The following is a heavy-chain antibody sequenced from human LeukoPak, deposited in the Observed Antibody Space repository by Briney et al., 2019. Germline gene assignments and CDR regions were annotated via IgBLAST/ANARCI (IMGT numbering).Heavy chain of an antibody. CDR3: AKRDEGYYFDY. CDR2: ISGSGGST. V-gene: IGHV3-23*01. CDR1: GFTVSSNY. D-gene: IGHD2-21*01. Sequence: GGSLRLSCAASGFTVSSNYMNWVRQAPGKGLEWASVISGSGGSTYYADSVKGRFTISRDNSKNTLFLQMNSLRAEDTAVYYCAKRDEGYYFDYWGQGTLVTVSS. J-gene: IGHJ4*02.